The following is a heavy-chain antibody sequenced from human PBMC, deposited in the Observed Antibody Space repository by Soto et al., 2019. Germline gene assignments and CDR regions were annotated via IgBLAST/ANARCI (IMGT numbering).Heavy chain of an antibody. CDR1: GFTFSSYA. Sequence: EVQLLESGGGLVQPGGSLRLSCAASGFTFSSYAMSWVRQAPGKGLEWVSAISGSGGSTYYADSVKGRFTNSRDTSKNTLYLQMNSLRAEDTAVYYCAKDRGITFGGVIVTDAFDIWGQGTMVTVSS. D-gene: IGHD3-16*02. V-gene: IGHV3-23*01. J-gene: IGHJ3*02. CDR3: AKDRGITFGGVIVTDAFDI. CDR2: ISGSGGST.